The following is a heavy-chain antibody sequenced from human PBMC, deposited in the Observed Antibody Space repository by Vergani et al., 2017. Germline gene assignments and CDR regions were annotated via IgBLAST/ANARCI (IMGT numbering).Heavy chain of an antibody. J-gene: IGHJ6*02. CDR2: INPSGGST. Sequence: QVQLVQSGAEVKKPGASVKFSCKASGYTFTSYYMHWVRQAPGQGLEWMGIINPSGGSTSYAQKFQGRVTMTRDTATSTVYMELGSLRSEDTAGYYCAGDFTATRDFMGELLSVPMDVWGQGTTVTVSS. V-gene: IGHV1-46*01. CDR3: AGDFTATRDFMGELLSVPMDV. D-gene: IGHD1-26*01. CDR1: GYTFTSYY.